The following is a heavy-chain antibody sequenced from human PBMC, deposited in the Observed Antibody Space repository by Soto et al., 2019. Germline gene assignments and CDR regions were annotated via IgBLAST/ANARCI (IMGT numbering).Heavy chain of an antibody. Sequence: PSETLSLTCFVSGYSITAGGCYWSWIRHHPGKGLEWIGSFYSSGSIIYNPSLRSRVSISGDTSSNQFSMSLTSVTAADTARYYCARMYSSGSGWFHTWGQGTLVTVSS. J-gene: IGHJ5*02. CDR2: FYSSGSI. CDR3: ARMYSSGSGWFHT. V-gene: IGHV4-31*03. D-gene: IGHD6-19*01. CDR1: GYSITAGGCY.